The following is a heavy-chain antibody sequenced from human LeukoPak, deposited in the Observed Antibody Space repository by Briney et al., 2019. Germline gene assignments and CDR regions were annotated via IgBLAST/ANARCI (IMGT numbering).Heavy chain of an antibody. CDR1: GFTFSSYS. J-gene: IGHJ4*02. CDR2: ISTSIGTI. Sequence: GGSLRLSCAASGFTFSSYSMNWVRQAPGKGLEWVSYISTSIGTIYYADSVKGRFTISRDNAKNSLYLQMNSLRAEDTAVYYCAKDQQVPAAGTWGSIDHWGQGTLVTVSS. V-gene: IGHV3-48*01. D-gene: IGHD6-13*01. CDR3: AKDQQVPAAGTWGSIDH.